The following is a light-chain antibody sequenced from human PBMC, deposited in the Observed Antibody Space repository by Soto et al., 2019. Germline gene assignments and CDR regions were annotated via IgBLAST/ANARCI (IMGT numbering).Light chain of an antibody. J-gene: IGKJ3*01. CDR1: QSISTN. CDR2: GAS. CDR3: QQYDKWPLT. V-gene: IGKV3-15*01. Sequence: EIVMTQSPATLSVSPGERASLSCRASQSISTNLAWYQQKPGQAPRLLIYGASTRATGIPARFSGSGSGKEFTLTISSPHSEDFAVYYCQQYDKWPLTFGPGTKVDIE.